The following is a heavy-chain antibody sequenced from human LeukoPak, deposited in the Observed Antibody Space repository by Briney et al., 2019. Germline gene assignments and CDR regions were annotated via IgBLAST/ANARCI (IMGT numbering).Heavy chain of an antibody. CDR2: ISGSGGST. D-gene: IGHD4-17*01. CDR3: AKNLITLLSTVTTDY. CDR1: GFTFNTYA. J-gene: IGHJ4*02. Sequence: GGSLRLSCGASGFTFNTYAMSWVRQGPGKGLEWVSAISGSGGSTYYADSVRGRFTISRDNSKNTLYLQMNSLRAEDTAVYYCAKNLITLLSTVTTDYWGQGTLVTVSS. V-gene: IGHV3-23*01.